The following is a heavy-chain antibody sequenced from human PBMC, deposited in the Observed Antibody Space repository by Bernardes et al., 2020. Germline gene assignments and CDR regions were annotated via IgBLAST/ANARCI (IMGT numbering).Heavy chain of an antibody. D-gene: IGHD6-13*01. V-gene: IGHV4-61*01. CDR3: ARDIGGSIAAAGHFDY. CDR2: IYYSGST. CDR1: GGSVSSGSYY. Sequence: SETLSLTCTVSGGSVSSGSYYWSWIRQPPGKGLEWIGYIYYSGSTNCNPSLKSRVTISVDTSKNQFSLKLSSVTAADTAVYYCARDIGGSIAAAGHFDYWGQGTLVTVSS. J-gene: IGHJ4*02.